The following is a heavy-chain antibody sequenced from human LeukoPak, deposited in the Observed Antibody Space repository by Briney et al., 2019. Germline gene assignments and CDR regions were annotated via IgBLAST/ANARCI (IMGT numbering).Heavy chain of an antibody. Sequence: SETPSLTCAVYGGSFSGYYWSWIRQPPGKGLEWIGEINHSGSTNYNPSLKSRVTISVDTSKNQFSLKLSSVTAADTAVYYCASRATIAAAGTPIDYWGQGTLVTVSS. J-gene: IGHJ4*02. CDR3: ASRATIAAAGTPIDY. V-gene: IGHV4-34*01. CDR2: INHSGST. CDR1: GGSFSGYY. D-gene: IGHD6-13*01.